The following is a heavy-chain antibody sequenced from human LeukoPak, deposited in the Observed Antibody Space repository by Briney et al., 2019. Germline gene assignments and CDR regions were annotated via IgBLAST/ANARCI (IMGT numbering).Heavy chain of an antibody. V-gene: IGHV4-31*03. CDR3: ARPYYDFWSGYLDAFDI. CDR2: IYYSGST. Sequence: SETLSLTCTVSGGSISSGGYYWSWIRQHPGKGLEWIGYIYYSGSTYYNPSLKSRVTISVDTSKNQFSLKLSSVTAADTAVYYCARPYYDFWSGYLDAFDIWGQGTMVTVSS. D-gene: IGHD3-3*01. CDR1: GGSISSGGYY. J-gene: IGHJ3*02.